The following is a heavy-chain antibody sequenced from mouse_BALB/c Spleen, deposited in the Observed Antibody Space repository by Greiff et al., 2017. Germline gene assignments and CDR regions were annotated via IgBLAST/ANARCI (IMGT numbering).Heavy chain of an antibody. CDR3: ARKGTWYFDV. Sequence: VQLQQSGPGLVQPSQSLSITCTVSGFSLTSYGVHWVRQSPGKGLEWLGVIWSGGSTDYNAAFISRLSISKDNSKSQVFFKMNSLQANDTAIYYCARKGTWYFDVWGAGTTVTVSS. J-gene: IGHJ1*01. CDR1: GFSLTSYG. V-gene: IGHV2-2*02. D-gene: IGHD3-3*01. CDR2: IWSGGST.